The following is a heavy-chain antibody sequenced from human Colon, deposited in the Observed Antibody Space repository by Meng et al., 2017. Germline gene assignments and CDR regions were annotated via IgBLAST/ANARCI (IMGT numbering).Heavy chain of an antibody. Sequence: SETLSLTCTVSGGSISPYWWTWIRQPPGKGLEWIGNIYYTGSTNYDPPLKSRVTISVDTSKNQFSLSLSSVTAADTAVYYCARNRDSGLWGRGTLVTVSS. CDR3: ARNRDSGL. CDR1: GGSISPYW. J-gene: IGHJ2*01. CDR2: IYYTGST. D-gene: IGHD1-14*01. V-gene: IGHV4-59*01.